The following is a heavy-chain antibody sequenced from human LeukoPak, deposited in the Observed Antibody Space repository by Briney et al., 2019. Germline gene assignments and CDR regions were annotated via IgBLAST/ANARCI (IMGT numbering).Heavy chain of an antibody. Sequence: SETLSLTCTVSGGSISSFYWSWIRQPPGKGLEWIGYIYYTGNTIYNPSLESRVTISVDTSKNQFSLKLSSVTAADTAVYYCARVLFGAAFDIRGQGTMVAVSS. CDR3: ARVLFGAAFDI. V-gene: IGHV4-59*01. D-gene: IGHD3-10*01. CDR1: GGSISSFY. J-gene: IGHJ3*02. CDR2: IYYTGNT.